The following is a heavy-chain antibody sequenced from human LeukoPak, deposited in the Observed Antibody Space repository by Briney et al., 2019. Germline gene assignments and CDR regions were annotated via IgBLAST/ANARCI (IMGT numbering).Heavy chain of an antibody. V-gene: IGHV3-21*01. CDR1: GFTFSSYS. Sequence: GGSLRLSCAASGFTFSSYSMNWVRRAPGKGLEWVSSISSSSSYIHSAGSVRGRFTISRDNAKNSLFLQMNSLRAEDTAVYYCARDEWGDAFDIWGQGTMVTVFS. D-gene: IGHD1-26*01. J-gene: IGHJ3*02. CDR2: ISSSSSYI. CDR3: ARDEWGDAFDI.